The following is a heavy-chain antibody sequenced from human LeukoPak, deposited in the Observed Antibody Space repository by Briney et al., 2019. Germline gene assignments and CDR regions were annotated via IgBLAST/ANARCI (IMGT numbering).Heavy chain of an antibody. J-gene: IGHJ3*02. Sequence: GGSLRLSCTASGFDFRNYYMHWVRRAPGKGLVWVSRLSNDGDSATYADPVKGRFTISRDNAKSTMHLQLSSLRVEDTALYYCARSGDSSTSGGGLDIWGQGTLVTVSS. CDR1: GFDFRNYY. V-gene: IGHV3-74*03. CDR2: LSNDGDSA. D-gene: IGHD6-19*01. CDR3: ARSGDSSTSGGGLDI.